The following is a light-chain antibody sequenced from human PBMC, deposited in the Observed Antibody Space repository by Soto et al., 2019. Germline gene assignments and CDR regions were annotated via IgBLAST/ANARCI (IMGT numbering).Light chain of an antibody. CDR3: MQSLQSHT. CDR1: QSLLQSNGYNY. Sequence: EIVMTQSPLSLPVTPGEPASISCRSSQSLLQSNGYNYLDWFLEKPGQSPQLLIYLASHRASGVPDRFSGSGSGTDFTLNISRVEAEDVGVYYCMQSLQSHTFGQGTKLEIK. V-gene: IGKV2-28*01. J-gene: IGKJ2*01. CDR2: LAS.